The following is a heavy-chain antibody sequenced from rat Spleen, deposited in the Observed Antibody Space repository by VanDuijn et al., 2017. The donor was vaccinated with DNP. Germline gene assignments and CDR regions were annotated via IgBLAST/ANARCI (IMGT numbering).Heavy chain of an antibody. V-gene: IGHV2-72*01. CDR2: IWAGGST. CDR3: ARFLAARYFDY. J-gene: IGHJ2*01. Sequence: QVQLEESGPGLMQPSETLSLTCTVSGFSLTSNGVGWVRQPLGKGLVWMGTIWAGGSTNYNSAVQSRLSISRDTSKSQVFLKMNSLQPEDTAMYFCARFLAARYFDYWGQGVMVTVSS. D-gene: IGHD1-2*01. CDR1: GFSLTSNG.